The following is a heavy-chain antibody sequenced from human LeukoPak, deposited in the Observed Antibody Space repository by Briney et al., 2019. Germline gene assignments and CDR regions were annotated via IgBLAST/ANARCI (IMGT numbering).Heavy chain of an antibody. J-gene: IGHJ3*02. CDR2: IYTSGST. V-gene: IGHV4-4*07. D-gene: IGHD2-2*01. CDR1: GGSISDYY. Sequence: PSETLSLTCTVSGGSISDYYWNWLRQPAGKGLEWIGRIYTSGSTNYSPSLKSRVTMSVDTSNDQFSLKLSSVTAADTAVYYCARLPYCSSTSCPDAFDIWGQGTMVTVSS. CDR3: ARLPYCSSTSCPDAFDI.